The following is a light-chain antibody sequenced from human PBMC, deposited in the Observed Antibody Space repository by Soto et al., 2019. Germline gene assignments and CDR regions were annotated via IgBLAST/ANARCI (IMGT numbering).Light chain of an antibody. CDR1: QSVSNNY. J-gene: IGKJ5*01. CDR2: GAS. CDR3: QQYGISGT. Sequence: IVLRHSPGTLSLSPGERATLSCRASQSVSNNYLAWYQQKPGQAPRLLIYGASNRATGIPDRFSGSGSGTDFTLTISRLEPEDFAVYYCQQYGISGTFGQGTRLEIK. V-gene: IGKV3-20*01.